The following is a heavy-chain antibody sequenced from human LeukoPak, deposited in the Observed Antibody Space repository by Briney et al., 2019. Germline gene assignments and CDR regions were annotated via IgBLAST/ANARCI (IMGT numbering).Heavy chain of an antibody. CDR1: GGTFSSYA. D-gene: IGHD3-22*01. CDR2: IIPIFGTA. Sequence: GASVKVSCKASGGTFSSYAISWVRQAPGQGLEGMGGIIPIFGTANYAQKFQGRVTITADESTSTAYMELSSLRSEDTAVYYCARSGDSSGYYDYWGQGTLVTVSS. J-gene: IGHJ4*02. CDR3: ARSGDSSGYYDY. V-gene: IGHV1-69*13.